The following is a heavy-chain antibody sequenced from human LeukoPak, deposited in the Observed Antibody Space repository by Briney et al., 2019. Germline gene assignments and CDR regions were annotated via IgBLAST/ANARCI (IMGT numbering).Heavy chain of an antibody. V-gene: IGHV4-39*01. D-gene: IGHD3-22*01. J-gene: IGHJ6*02. CDR1: GGSISSSSYY. CDR3: ARHLYYSFYYYYGMDV. Sequence: PSETLSLTCTVSGGSISSSSYYWGWIRQPPGKGVEWIGSIYYSGSTNYNPSLKSRVTISVDTSKNQFSLKLSSVTAADTAVYYCARHLYYSFYYYYGMDVWGQGTTVTVSS. CDR2: IYYSGST.